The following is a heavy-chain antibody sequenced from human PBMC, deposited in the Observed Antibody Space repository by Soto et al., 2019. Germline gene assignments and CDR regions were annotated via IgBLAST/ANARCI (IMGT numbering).Heavy chain of an antibody. CDR1: GGSISSGDYY. CDR2: IYYSGST. CDR3: ARYSNWFDP. J-gene: IGHJ5*02. D-gene: IGHD2-15*01. V-gene: IGHV4-30-4*01. Sequence: SETLSLTCTVSGGSISSGDYYWSWIRQPPGKGLEWIGCIYYSGSTYYNPSLKGRVTISVDTSKNQFSLKLGSVTAADTAVYYCARYSNWFDPWGQGTLVTVSS.